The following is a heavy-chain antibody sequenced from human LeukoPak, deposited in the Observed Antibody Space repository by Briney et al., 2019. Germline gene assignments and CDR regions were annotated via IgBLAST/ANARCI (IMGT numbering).Heavy chain of an antibody. D-gene: IGHD1-14*01. J-gene: IGHJ4*02. Sequence: SGGSLRLSCAASGFTFSSCGFNWVRQAPGKGLEWVSSIGPTGTDRYYADSVRGRFTISRDNAKNSMYLQMDSLRDEDTAVYYCATETIGRHYDYWGQGTLLTVST. CDR2: IGPTGTDR. CDR1: GFTFSSCG. V-gene: IGHV3-21*01. CDR3: ATETIGRHYDY.